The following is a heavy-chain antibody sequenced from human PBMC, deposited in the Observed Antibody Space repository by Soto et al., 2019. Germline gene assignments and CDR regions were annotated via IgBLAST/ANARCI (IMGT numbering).Heavy chain of an antibody. D-gene: IGHD3-9*01. CDR2: IRSKAYGGTT. Sequence: GGSLRLSCTASGFTFGDYAMSWVRQAPGKGLEWVGFIRSKAYGGTTEYAASVKGRFTISRDDSKSIAYLQMNSLKTEVTAVYYCTSTALDYDILTGSSYYYGMDVWGQGTTVTVSS. V-gene: IGHV3-49*04. J-gene: IGHJ6*02. CDR3: TSTALDYDILTGSSYYYGMDV. CDR1: GFTFGDYA.